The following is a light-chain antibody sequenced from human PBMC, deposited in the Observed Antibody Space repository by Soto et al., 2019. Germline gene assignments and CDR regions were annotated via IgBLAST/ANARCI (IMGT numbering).Light chain of an antibody. CDR3: QQRSNWPP. J-gene: IGKJ4*01. V-gene: IGKV3-11*01. Sequence: EIVLTQSPATLSLSPGERATLSCRASQSVSSYLAWYQQKPGQAPRLLIYDASNRATGIPARFSGSGFGTDFTLTISSLEPEDFAVYYCQQRSNWPPFGGGTKVEIK. CDR1: QSVSSY. CDR2: DAS.